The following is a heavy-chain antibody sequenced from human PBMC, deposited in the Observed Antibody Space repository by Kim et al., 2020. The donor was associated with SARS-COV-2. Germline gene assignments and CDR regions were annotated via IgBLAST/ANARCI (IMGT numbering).Heavy chain of an antibody. J-gene: IGHJ4*02. CDR3: NVDTAMVPY. D-gene: IGHD5-18*01. CDR2: IYYSGST. V-gene: IGHV4-39*07. Sequence: SETLSLTCTVSGGSISSSSYYWGWIRQPPGKGLEWIGSIYYSGSTYYNPSLKIRVTISVDTSKNQFSLKLSSVTAADTAVYYCNVDTAMVPYWCQGTLVTVSS. CDR1: GGSISSSSYY.